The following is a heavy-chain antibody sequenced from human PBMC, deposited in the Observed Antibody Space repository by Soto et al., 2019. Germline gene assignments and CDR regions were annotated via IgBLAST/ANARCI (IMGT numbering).Heavy chain of an antibody. V-gene: IGHV3-23*01. CDR1: GFTFSSYA. D-gene: IGHD5-12*01. CDR2: ISGSGGST. J-gene: IGHJ4*02. CDR3: ARFEVTAYDV. Sequence: PGGSLRLSCAASGFTFSSYAMSWVRQAPGKGLEWASAISGSGGSTYYADSVKGRFTISRDNSNNMLYLQMNSLRAEDTAIYYCARFEVTAYDVWGQGTPVTVSS.